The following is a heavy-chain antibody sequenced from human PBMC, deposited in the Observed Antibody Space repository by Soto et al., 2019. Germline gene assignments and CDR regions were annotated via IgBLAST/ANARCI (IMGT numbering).Heavy chain of an antibody. J-gene: IGHJ6*02. CDR1: GDSISDGDFY. CDR3: ARVKLGYFYGLDV. V-gene: IGHV4-30-4*01. D-gene: IGHD1-26*01. CDR2: IYYSGTT. Sequence: SETLSLTCTVFGDSISDGDFYWSWIRQPPGEGLEWIGFIYYSGTTFYNPSLKSRLTVSVDRSKSQFSLQLTSVTAADTAVYYCARVKLGYFYGLDVWGQGTTVTVSS.